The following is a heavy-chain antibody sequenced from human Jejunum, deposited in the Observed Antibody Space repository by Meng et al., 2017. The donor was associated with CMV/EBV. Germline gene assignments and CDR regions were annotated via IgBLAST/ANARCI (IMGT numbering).Heavy chain of an antibody. CDR2: IHWDASNQ. CDR1: GFTFSDYG. D-gene: IGHD6-19*01. Sequence: SGFTFSDYGMPWVRQAPGKGLEWVSFIHWDASNQYYGDSVKGRFTISRDNSKNTLYLQMDSLRSEDTAVYSCARSAPYVYSSPGVWGQGTTVTFSS. J-gene: IGHJ6*02. CDR3: ARSAPYVYSSPGV. V-gene: IGHV3-30*02.